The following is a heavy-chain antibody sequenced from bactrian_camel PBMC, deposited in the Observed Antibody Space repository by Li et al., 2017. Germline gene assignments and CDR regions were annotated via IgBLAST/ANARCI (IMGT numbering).Heavy chain of an antibody. CDR3: DTALQSGGYGQYEYHV. J-gene: IGHJ4*01. V-gene: IGHV3S55*01. Sequence: HVQLVESGGGSVQAGETLRLSCTASGFTYDDSVMGWARQAPGNECELVSAIKINGNIFYADSVKGRFTISRDNAKNTLYLQLNSLKSEDTAGYYCDTALQSGGYGQYEYHVWGQGTQVTVS. CDR1: GFTYDDSV. D-gene: IGHD3*01. CDR2: IKINGNI.